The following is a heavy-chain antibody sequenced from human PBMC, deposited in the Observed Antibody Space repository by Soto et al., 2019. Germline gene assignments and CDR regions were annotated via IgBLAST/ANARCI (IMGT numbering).Heavy chain of an antibody. CDR1: GYTFTSYG. J-gene: IGHJ4*02. D-gene: IGHD4-17*01. CDR2: ISAYNGNT. Sequence: QVQLVQSGVEVEKPGASVKVSCKASGYTFTSYGVSWVRQAPGQGLEWMGWISAYNGNTNYAQKFQCRVTMTTDTPTSPAYMELRSLISDHTAVYYCAREVPTGTTGGPDYWGQGTLVTVSS. V-gene: IGHV1-18*01. CDR3: AREVPTGTTGGPDY.